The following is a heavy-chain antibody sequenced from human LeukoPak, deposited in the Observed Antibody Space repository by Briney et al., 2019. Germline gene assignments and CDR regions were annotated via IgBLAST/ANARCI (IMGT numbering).Heavy chain of an antibody. Sequence: GGSLRLSCAASGFTFSRYSMNWVRQAPGKGLEWVSSISSSSSYIYYADSVKGRFTISRDNAKNSLYLQMNSLRAEDTAVYYCARDLGYPNWFDPWGQGTLVTVSS. CDR1: GFTFSRYS. CDR3: ARDLGYPNWFDP. D-gene: IGHD6-13*01. V-gene: IGHV3-21*04. J-gene: IGHJ5*02. CDR2: ISSSSSYI.